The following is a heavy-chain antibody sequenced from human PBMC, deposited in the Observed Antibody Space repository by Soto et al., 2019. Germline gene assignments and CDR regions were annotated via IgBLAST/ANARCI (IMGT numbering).Heavy chain of an antibody. Sequence: EVQLLESGGGLVQPGGSLRLSCAASGFTFSSYAMSWVRLAPGKGLAWFSSIGGSGCTYYADSVKGRFTISRDNSKNMLYLHLNSLRAEDTAMYYCEKGQGWSYSYDSWGQGTLVTGSS. J-gene: IGHJ4*02. D-gene: IGHD2-15*01. CDR3: EKGQGWSYSYDS. CDR1: GFTFSSYA. V-gene: IGHV3-23*01. CDR2: IGGSGCT.